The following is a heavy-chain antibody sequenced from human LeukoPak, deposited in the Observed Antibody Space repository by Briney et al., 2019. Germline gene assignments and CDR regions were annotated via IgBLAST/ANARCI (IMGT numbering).Heavy chain of an antibody. CDR2: IKQDGSEK. J-gene: IGHJ4*02. Sequence: GGSLRLSCAASGFTFSSYWMSWVRQAPGKGLEWVANIKQDGSEKYYVDSVKGRFTISRDNAKNSLYLQMNSLRAEDTAVYYCATVDTAMVTLFDYWGQGTLVTVSS. D-gene: IGHD5-18*01. V-gene: IGHV3-7*01. CDR3: ATVDTAMVTLFDY. CDR1: GFTFSSYW.